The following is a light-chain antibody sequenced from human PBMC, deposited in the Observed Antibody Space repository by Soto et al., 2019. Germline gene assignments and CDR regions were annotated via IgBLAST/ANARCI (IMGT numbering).Light chain of an antibody. CDR3: QQLHGYPIT. V-gene: IGKV1-9*01. J-gene: IGKJ5*01. CDR2: AAS. Sequence: ILLTQSPSSLSASAGDRVTITCRASQGIDTSLAWYQQKPGKAPKLLIYAASNFQSGVPSRFSGSGSGTHFTLTISSLQPEDFATYYCQQLHGYPITFGQGTRLEIK. CDR1: QGIDTS.